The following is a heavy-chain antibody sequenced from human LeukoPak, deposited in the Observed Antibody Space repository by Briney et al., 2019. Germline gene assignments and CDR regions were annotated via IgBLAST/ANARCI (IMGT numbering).Heavy chain of an antibody. V-gene: IGHV5-51*01. CDR1: GYSFTNYW. Sequence: GESLKISCKGSGYSFTNYWIHWVRQMPGKGLEWMGNVYPGDSDTRYSPSFQGQVTISADKSITTTYLQWNSLKASDTAIYYCARQLDYGGFGAFGIWGQGTMVTVSS. D-gene: IGHD4-23*01. CDR2: VYPGDSDT. J-gene: IGHJ3*02. CDR3: ARQLDYGGFGAFGI.